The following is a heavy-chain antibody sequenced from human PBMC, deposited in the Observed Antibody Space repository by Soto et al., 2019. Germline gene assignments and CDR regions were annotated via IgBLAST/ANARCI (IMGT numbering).Heavy chain of an antibody. J-gene: IGHJ6*03. CDR2: IIPILGIA. CDR1: GGTFSSYT. CDR3: AREKVVRGDPLVTAYLDDYYYYYMDV. V-gene: IGHV1-69*04. D-gene: IGHD3-10*01. Sequence: ASVKVSCKASGGTFSSYTISWVRQAPGQGLEWMGRIIPILGIANYAQKFQGRVTITADKSTSTAYMELSSLRSEDTAVYYCAREKVVRGDPLVTAYLDDYYYYYMDVWGKGTTVTVSS.